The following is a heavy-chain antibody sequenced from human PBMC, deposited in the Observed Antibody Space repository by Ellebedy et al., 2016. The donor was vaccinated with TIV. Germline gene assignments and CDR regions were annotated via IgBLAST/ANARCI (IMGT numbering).Heavy chain of an antibody. CDR3: ARDMGWENERLNDAFDV. D-gene: IGHD1-26*01. CDR1: GFSFSSYW. V-gene: IGHV3-7*01. Sequence: GESLKISCAASGFSFSSYWMSWVRQAPGKGLEWVANIRVDGNDNYYVDSVKGRCTISRDNAKNSLYLQMKSLRVEDTAVYYGARDMGWENERLNDAFDVWGQGTMVTVSS. CDR2: IRVDGNDN. J-gene: IGHJ3*01.